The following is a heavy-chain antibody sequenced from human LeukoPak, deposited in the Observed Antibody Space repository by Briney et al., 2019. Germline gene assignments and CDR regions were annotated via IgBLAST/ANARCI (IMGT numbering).Heavy chain of an antibody. V-gene: IGHV4-34*01. CDR2: INHSGST. D-gene: IGHD6-6*01. CDR1: GGSFSGYY. Sequence: SSETLSLTCAVYGGSFSGYYWSWIRQPPGQGLEWIGEINHSGSTNYNPSLKSRVTISVDTSKNQFSLKLSSVTAADTAVYYCARGRRGRDYSSSFYYYYYMDVWGKGTTVTVSS. CDR3: ARGRRGRDYSSSFYYYYYMDV. J-gene: IGHJ6*03.